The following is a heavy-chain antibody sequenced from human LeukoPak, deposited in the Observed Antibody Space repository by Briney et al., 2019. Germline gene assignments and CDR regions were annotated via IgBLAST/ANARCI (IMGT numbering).Heavy chain of an antibody. CDR3: ARRRGSSTSLGGYYYYMDV. V-gene: IGHV2-70*01. Sequence: SGPALVKPTQTLTLTCTFSGFSLDTSGLCVSLIRQPPGKALEWLAHIDWDDDKYYSTSLKTRLTISKDTFKNLVVLTVTNMDPVDTATYYCARRRGSSTSLGGYYYYMDVWGKGTTVTVSS. D-gene: IGHD2-2*01. CDR2: IDWDDDK. J-gene: IGHJ6*03. CDR1: GFSLDTSGLC.